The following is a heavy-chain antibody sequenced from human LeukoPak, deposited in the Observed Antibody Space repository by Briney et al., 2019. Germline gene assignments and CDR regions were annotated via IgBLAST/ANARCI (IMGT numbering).Heavy chain of an antibody. CDR3: ARIRVVRGVIGFAFDP. V-gene: IGHV2-70*11. D-gene: IGHD3-10*01. Sequence: SGPTLVNPTQTLTLTCTFSGFSLSTSGMCVSWIRQPPGKALEWLARIDWDDDKYYSTSLKTRLTISKDTSKNQVVLTMTNMDPVDTATYYCARIRVVRGVIGFAFDPWGQGTLVTVSS. CDR1: GFSLSTSGMC. J-gene: IGHJ5*02. CDR2: IDWDDDK.